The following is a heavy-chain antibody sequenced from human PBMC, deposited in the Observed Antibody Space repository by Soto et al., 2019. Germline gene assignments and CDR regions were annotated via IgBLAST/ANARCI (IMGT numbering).Heavy chain of an antibody. CDR1: GGSFSGYY. V-gene: IGHV4-34*01. CDR2: INHSGST. Sequence: QVQLQQGGAGLLKPSETLSLTCAVYGGSFSGYYWSWIRQPPGKGLEWIGEINHSGSTNYNPSLKSRVTISVDKYKNQCSLKMSSVTAADTAVYYCARGKGYCSGGSGDYYYGMDVWGQGTTVTVSS. D-gene: IGHD2-15*01. J-gene: IGHJ6*02. CDR3: ARGKGYCSGGSGDYYYGMDV.